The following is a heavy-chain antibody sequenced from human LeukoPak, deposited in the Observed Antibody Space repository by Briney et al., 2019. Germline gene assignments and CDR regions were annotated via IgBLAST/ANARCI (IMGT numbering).Heavy chain of an antibody. D-gene: IGHD3-22*01. V-gene: IGHV4-34*01. CDR2: INHSGST. J-gene: IGHJ4*02. CDR1: GGSFSGYY. CDR3: ARGGDDSSPDY. Sequence: SETLSLTCAVYGGSFSGYYWSWIRQSPGKGLEWIGEINHSGSTNYSPSLKSRVTISVDTSKNQFSLKLSSVTAADTAVYYCARGGDDSSPDYWGQGTLVTVSS.